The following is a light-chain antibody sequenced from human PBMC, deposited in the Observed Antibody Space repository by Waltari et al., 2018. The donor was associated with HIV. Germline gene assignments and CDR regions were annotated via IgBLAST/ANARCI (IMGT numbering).Light chain of an antibody. Sequence: DIQMTQSPSSLSASVGDRVTITCRASQSISSYLNWYQQKPGIAPKLLIYAASSLQSGVPSRFSGSESGTDFTLTISSLQPEDFAIYYCQQSYSSWTFGQGTKVEIK. CDR2: AAS. CDR3: QQSYSSWT. V-gene: IGKV1-39*01. CDR1: QSISSY. J-gene: IGKJ1*01.